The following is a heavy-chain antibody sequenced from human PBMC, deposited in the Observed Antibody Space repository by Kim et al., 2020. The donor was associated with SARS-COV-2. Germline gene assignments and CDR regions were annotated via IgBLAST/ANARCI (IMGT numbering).Heavy chain of an antibody. J-gene: IGHJ6*02. D-gene: IGHD1-26*01. CDR1: GFTFSSYG. CDR3: ARDPGSYSKDYYYYYGMDV. CDR2: ISYDGSNK. Sequence: GGSLRLSCAASGFTFSSYGMHWVRQAPGKGLEWVAVISYDGSNKYYADSVKGRFTISRDNSKNTLYLQMNSLRAEDTAVYYCARDPGSYSKDYYYYYGMDVWGQGTTVTVSS. V-gene: IGHV3-33*05.